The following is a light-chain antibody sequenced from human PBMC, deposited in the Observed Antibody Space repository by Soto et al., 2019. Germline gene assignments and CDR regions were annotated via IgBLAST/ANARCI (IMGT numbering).Light chain of an antibody. CDR3: CSYAGGTSFYV. CDR2: DVT. J-gene: IGLJ1*01. V-gene: IGLV2-23*02. Sequence: ALTQPASVSGSPGQSITISCTGTSNDVGKYNLVSWYQHHPGKAPKLIIYDVTQWPSGASNRFSGSKSGNTASLTIYRLQADDEADYYCCSYAGGTSFYVFGTGTKLTVL. CDR1: SNDVGKYNL.